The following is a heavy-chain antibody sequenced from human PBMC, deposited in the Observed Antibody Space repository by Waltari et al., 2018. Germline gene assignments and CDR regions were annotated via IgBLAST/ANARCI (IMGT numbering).Heavy chain of an antibody. CDR3: ASPGPYWAVRGRWYFDL. Sequence: QVQLVQSGAEVKKPGASVKVSCKASGYTFTSYYMHWVRQAPGQGLEWMGIINPSGGSTSYGQKFQGRVTMTRDTSTSTVYMELSSLRSEDTAVYYCASPGPYWAVRGRWYFDLWGRGTLVTVSS. J-gene: IGHJ2*01. V-gene: IGHV1-46*01. CDR1: GYTFTSYY. D-gene: IGHD3-10*01. CDR2: INPSGGST.